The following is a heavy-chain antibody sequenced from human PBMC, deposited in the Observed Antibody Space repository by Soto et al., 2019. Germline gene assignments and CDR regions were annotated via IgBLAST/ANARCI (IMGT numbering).Heavy chain of an antibody. CDR1: GFTFSSYG. Sequence: GGSLRLSCAASGFTFSSYGMHWVRQAPGKGLEWVAVISYDGSNKYYADSVKGRFTISRDNSKNTLYLQMNSLRAEDTAVYYCAKDLSPSSSWYGGGTNWFDPWGQGTLVTVSS. CDR2: ISYDGSNK. D-gene: IGHD6-13*01. CDR3: AKDLSPSSSWYGGGTNWFDP. J-gene: IGHJ5*02. V-gene: IGHV3-30*18.